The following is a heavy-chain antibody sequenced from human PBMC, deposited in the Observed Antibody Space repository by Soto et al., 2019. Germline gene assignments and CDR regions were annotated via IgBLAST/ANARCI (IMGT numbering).Heavy chain of an antibody. CDR2: IYYSGST. V-gene: IGHV4-59*01. CDR3: ARVRSGWPLDAFDI. J-gene: IGHJ3*02. CDR1: GGSISSYY. Sequence: SETLSLTCTVSGGSISSYYWSWIRQPPGKGLEWIGYIYYSGSTNYNPSLKSRVTISVDTSKNQFSLKLSSVTAADTAVYYCARVRSGWPLDAFDIWGQGTMVTVSS. D-gene: IGHD6-19*01.